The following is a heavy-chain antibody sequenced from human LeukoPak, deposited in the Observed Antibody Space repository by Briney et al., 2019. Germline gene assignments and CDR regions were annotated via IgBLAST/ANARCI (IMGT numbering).Heavy chain of an antibody. V-gene: IGHV4-61*08. CDR3: ARRGHRSSAWSTSLDS. CDR2: IYYSGST. D-gene: IGHD6-19*01. CDR1: GGSISSGGYY. Sequence: SETLSLTCTVSGGSISSGGYYWSWIRQHPGKGLEWIGDIYYSGSTNYNPSLKSRVTISVDTSKNQFSLKLSSVTAADTAVYYCARRGHRSSAWSTSLDSWGQGTLVTVSS. J-gene: IGHJ4*02.